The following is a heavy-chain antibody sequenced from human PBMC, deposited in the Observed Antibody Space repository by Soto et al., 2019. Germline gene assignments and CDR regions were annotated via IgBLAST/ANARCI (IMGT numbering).Heavy chain of an antibody. CDR3: AREWGYCTGRRSYYCYPVKYYYSGMDV. D-gene: IGHD2-15*01. J-gene: IGHJ6*01. CDR1: GFTFSSYG. V-gene: IGHV3-33*01. CDR2: IWYDGSNK. Sequence: GSLRLSCAASGFTFSSYGMHWVRQAPGKGLEWVAVIWYDGSNKYYADSVKGRFTISRDNSKNTLYLQINSLSAEDTAVYYCAREWGYCTGRRSYYCYPVKYYYSGMDVWGQGTTLTV.